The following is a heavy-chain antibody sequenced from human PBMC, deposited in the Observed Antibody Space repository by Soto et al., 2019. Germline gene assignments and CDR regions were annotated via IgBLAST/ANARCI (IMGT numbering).Heavy chain of an antibody. Sequence: QVQLQQWGAGLLKPSETLSLTCAVYGGFVSSGSYYWSWIRQPPGKGLEWIGEMSHSGGTHFNPSRKSRVTISVDTSKNQFSLKMSSVTAAYTALYDCARVERGTATTVVDAFDIWGPGTMVTVSS. V-gene: IGHV4-34*01. CDR2: MSHSGGT. CDR3: ARVERGTATTVVDAFDI. J-gene: IGHJ3*02. D-gene: IGHD1-1*01. CDR1: GGFVSSGSYY.